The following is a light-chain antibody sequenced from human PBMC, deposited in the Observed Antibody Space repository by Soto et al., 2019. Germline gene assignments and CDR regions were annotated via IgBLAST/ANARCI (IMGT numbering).Light chain of an antibody. CDR1: QSVRSS. J-gene: IGKJ1*01. CDR3: QQYVTAPWT. CDR2: GAS. Sequence: EIVLTQSPGTLSLSPGDRATLSCRASQSVRSSLAWYQQKPGQAPRLLIHGASSRATGIPDRFSGSGPGTDFTLTISRLEPEDFAVYSCQQYVTAPWTFGQGTKVEIK. V-gene: IGKV3-20*01.